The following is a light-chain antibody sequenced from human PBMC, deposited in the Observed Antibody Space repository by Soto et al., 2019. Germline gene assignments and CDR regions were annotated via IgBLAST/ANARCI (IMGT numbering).Light chain of an antibody. J-gene: IGLJ1*01. CDR1: SSDVGGYNY. CDR3: SSYAGSLYV. Sequence: QSALTQPPSASGSPGQSVTISCTGTSSDVGGYNYVSWYQQHPGKAPKLMIYEVTKRPSGVPDRFSGSKSGNTASLTVAGLQAEDADYYYCSSYAGSLYVFGTGTKLTVL. V-gene: IGLV2-8*01. CDR2: EVT.